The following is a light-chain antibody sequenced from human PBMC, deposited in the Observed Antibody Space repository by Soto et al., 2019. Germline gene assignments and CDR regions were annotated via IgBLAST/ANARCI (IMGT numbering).Light chain of an antibody. CDR2: GAS. CDR1: QSVSSN. V-gene: IGKV3-15*01. J-gene: IGKJ5*01. Sequence: EIVMTQSPATLSVSPGERATLSCRASQSVSSNLAWYQQKPGQDPRLLIFGASTRSTGIPGRFSGSGSGTEFTLTIRSLQSEDFAVYYCQQYNNWITFGQGTRLEIK. CDR3: QQYNNWIT.